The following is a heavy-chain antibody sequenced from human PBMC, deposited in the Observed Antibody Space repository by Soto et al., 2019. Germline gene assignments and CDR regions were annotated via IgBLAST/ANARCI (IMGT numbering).Heavy chain of an antibody. CDR2: IIPILGIA. V-gene: IGHV1-69*02. D-gene: IGHD3-9*01. CDR1: GGTFSSYT. Sequence: QVQLVQSGAEVKKPGSSVKVSCKASGGTFSSYTISWVRQAPGQGLEWMGRIIPILGIANYAQKFQGRVTXTXDXXTSTAYMELSSLRSEDTAVYYCARGLRYFGPRSDYWGQGTLVTVSS. J-gene: IGHJ4*02. CDR3: ARGLRYFGPRSDY.